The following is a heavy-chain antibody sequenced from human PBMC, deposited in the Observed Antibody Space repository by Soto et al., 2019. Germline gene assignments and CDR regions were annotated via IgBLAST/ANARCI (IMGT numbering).Heavy chain of an antibody. CDR1: GFTFSDHY. J-gene: IGHJ3*02. Sequence: EVQLVESGGGLVQPGGSLRLSCAASGFTFSDHYMDWVRQVPGKGLEWVGRTRNEDNSYSTEYAASVKGRFTISRDGSKNSLYLQMNSLKTEDTAVYYCTINYYDTSGYSIDIWGQGTLVTVSS. V-gene: IGHV3-72*01. CDR3: TINYYDTSGYSIDI. CDR2: TRNEDNSYST. D-gene: IGHD3-22*01.